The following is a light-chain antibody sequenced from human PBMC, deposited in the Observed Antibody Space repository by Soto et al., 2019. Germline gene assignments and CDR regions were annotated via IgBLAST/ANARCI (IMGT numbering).Light chain of an antibody. CDR2: SAS. CDR3: QEYNTWVT. V-gene: IGKV3D-15*01. CDR1: QSVSSN. Sequence: IVMTQSPDTLSVSPGERATLSCRASQSVSSNLASYQQKPGQAPRLLLYSASNRAVGVPARFSGSGSGTDFTLTISGLQSEDFAVYYCQEYNTWVTFGGGTKVEIK. J-gene: IGKJ4*01.